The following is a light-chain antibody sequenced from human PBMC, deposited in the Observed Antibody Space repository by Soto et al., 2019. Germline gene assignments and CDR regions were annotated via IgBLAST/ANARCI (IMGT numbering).Light chain of an antibody. CDR1: SSDVGGYNY. V-gene: IGLV2-14*01. CDR3: SSYTSSSTRL. J-gene: IGLJ3*02. Sequence: QSALTQPASVSGSPGQSITISCTGTSSDVGGYNYVSWYQQHPGKAPKLMIYEVSNRPSGVSNRFSGSKSGNTASLTISGLQAEDEADYYCSSYTSSSTRLFGGGTQVTVL. CDR2: EVS.